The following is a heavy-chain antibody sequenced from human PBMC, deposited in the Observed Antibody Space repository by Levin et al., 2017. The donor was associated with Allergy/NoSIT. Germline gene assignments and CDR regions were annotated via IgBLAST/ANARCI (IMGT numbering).Heavy chain of an antibody. V-gene: IGHV1-2*02. CDR2: INPNSGGT. J-gene: IGHJ5*02. Sequence: VASVKVSCKASGYTFTGYYMHWVRQAPGQGLEWMGWINPNSGGTNYAQKFQGRVTMTRDTSISTAYMELSRLRSDDTAVYYCARVPWLQRLRTTPFGWFDPWGQGTLVTVSS. CDR1: GYTFTGYY. D-gene: IGHD5-24*01. CDR3: ARVPWLQRLRTTPFGWFDP.